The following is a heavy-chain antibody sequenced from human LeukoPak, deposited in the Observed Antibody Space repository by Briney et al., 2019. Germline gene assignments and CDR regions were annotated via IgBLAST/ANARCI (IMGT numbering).Heavy chain of an antibody. CDR3: GSLGYCSSTRCSLPYFDY. CDR1: GFTFSSYW. D-gene: IGHD2-2*01. V-gene: IGHV3-74*01. CDR2: INGDGSST. J-gene: IGHJ4*02. Sequence: GGSLRLSCAASGFTFSSYWMHWVRQAPGKGLVWVSRINGDGSSTTYADSVKGRFTISRDNAKNTLYLQMNSLRAEDTAVYYCGSLGYCSSTRCSLPYFDYWGQGTLVTVSS.